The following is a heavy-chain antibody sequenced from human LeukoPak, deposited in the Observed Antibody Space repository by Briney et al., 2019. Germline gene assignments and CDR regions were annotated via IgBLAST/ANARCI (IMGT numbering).Heavy chain of an antibody. V-gene: IGHV3-21*01. J-gene: IGHJ3*02. CDR1: GFTFSSYS. Sequence: GGSLRLSCAASGFTFSSYSMNWVRQAPGKGLEWVSSISSSSSYIYYADSVKGRFTISRGNAKNSLYLQMNSLRAEDTAVYYCAGDGTGVLPGDAFDIWSQGTMVTVSS. CDR2: ISSSSSYI. CDR3: AGDGTGVLPGDAFDI. D-gene: IGHD1-1*01.